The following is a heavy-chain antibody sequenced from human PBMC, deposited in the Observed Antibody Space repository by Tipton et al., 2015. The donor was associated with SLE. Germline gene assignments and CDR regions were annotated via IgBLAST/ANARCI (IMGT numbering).Heavy chain of an antibody. J-gene: IGHJ4*02. D-gene: IGHD6-19*01. V-gene: IGHV4-34*01. CDR2: IADTGSP. Sequence: TLSLTCAVYGGSFCGYHWTWIRQPPGQGLEWIGGIADTGSPNYNPSLKSRVTLSLDTSKSQFSLILNSLTAADTAVYYCARGPFQRWPPGAYWGQGTLVTVSS. CDR3: ARGPFQRWPPGAY. CDR1: GGSFCGYH.